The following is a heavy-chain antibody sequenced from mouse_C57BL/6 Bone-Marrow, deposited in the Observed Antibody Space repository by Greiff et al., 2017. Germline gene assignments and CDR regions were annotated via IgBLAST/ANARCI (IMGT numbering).Heavy chain of an antibody. V-gene: IGHV1-26*01. CDR3: AREGITTVVEDY. CDR2: INPNNGGT. CDR1: GYTFTDYY. J-gene: IGHJ2*01. D-gene: IGHD1-1*01. Sequence: EVQLQQSGPELVKPGASVKISCKASGYTFTDYYMNWVKQSHGKSLEWIGDINPNNGGTSYNQKFKGKATLTVDKSSSTAYMELRSLTSEDSAVYYCAREGITTVVEDYWGQGTTLTVSS.